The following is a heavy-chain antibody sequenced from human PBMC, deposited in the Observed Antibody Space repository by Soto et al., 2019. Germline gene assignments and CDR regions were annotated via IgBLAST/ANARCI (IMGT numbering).Heavy chain of an antibody. CDR1: GFTFSGYA. Sequence: EVQLVESGGGLVQPGGSLKLSCAASGFTFSGYAMHWVRQATGKGLEWVSAIGTAGDTYYPGSVKGRFTISRENAKNSLYLKMNSLRAGDTAVYYCARSCSSTSCDSNYYYYMDVWGKGTTVTVSS. J-gene: IGHJ6*03. D-gene: IGHD2-2*01. V-gene: IGHV3-13*01. CDR2: IGTAGDT. CDR3: ARSCSSTSCDSNYYYYMDV.